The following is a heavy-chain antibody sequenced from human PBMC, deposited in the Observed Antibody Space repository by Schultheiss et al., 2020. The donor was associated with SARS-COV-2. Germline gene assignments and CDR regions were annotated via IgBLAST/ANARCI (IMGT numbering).Heavy chain of an antibody. J-gene: IGHJ6*02. CDR2: ISSSGSSI. CDR3: ARERDGFYYYGMDV. V-gene: IGHV3-48*01. D-gene: IGHD5-24*01. CDR1: GLIFSTYD. Sequence: GGSLRLSCAACGLIFSTYDMSWVRQAPGRGLEWVSYISSSGSSIYYADSVKGRFTISRDNSKNTLYLQMNSLRAEDTAVYYCARERDGFYYYGMDVWGQGTTVTVSS.